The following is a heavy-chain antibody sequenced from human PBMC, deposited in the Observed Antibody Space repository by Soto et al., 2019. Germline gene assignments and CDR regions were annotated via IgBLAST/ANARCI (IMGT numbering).Heavy chain of an antibody. CDR2: IYSGGST. Sequence: EVQLVESGGGLIQPGGSLRLSCAVSGFTVSSNYMHWVRQAPGKGLEWVSVIYSGGSTYYADAVKGRFTISRDNSKNTLYIQMNGVSAEDSAVYYCARVPFYWGQGTLVTVSS. J-gene: IGHJ4*02. V-gene: IGHV3-53*01. CDR1: GFTVSSNY. D-gene: IGHD3-16*01. CDR3: ARVPFY.